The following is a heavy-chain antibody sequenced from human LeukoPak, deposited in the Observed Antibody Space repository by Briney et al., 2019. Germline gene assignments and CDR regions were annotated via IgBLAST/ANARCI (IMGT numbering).Heavy chain of an antibody. CDR2: IYYSGST. D-gene: IGHD3-10*01. CDR3: ARSGRDYYGSGSYFNSYYFDY. J-gene: IGHJ4*02. CDR1: GGSISSSSYY. V-gene: IGHV4-39*01. Sequence: PSETLSLTCTVSGGSISSSSYYWGWIRQPPGKGLEWIGSIYYSGSTYYNPSLKSRVTISVDTSKNQLSLKLSPVTAADTAVYYCARSGRDYYGSGSYFNSYYFDYWGQGTLVTVSS.